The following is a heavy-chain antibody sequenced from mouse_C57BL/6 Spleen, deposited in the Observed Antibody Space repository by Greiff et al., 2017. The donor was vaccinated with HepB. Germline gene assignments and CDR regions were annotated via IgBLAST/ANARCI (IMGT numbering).Heavy chain of an antibody. D-gene: IGHD3-2*02. J-gene: IGHJ2*01. Sequence: QVQLQQPGAELVKPGASVKLSCKASGYTFTSYWMHWVKQRPGQGLEWIGMIHPNSGSTNYNEKFKGKATLTVDKSSSTAYMLLSSLTSEDSAVYFCARSSSGPFDYWGQGTTLTVSS. V-gene: IGHV1-64*01. CDR1: GYTFTSYW. CDR3: ARSSSGPFDY. CDR2: IHPNSGST.